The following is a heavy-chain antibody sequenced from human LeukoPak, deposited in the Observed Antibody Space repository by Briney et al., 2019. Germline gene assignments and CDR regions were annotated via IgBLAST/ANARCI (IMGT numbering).Heavy chain of an antibody. V-gene: IGHV3-7*01. CDR2: IKQDGSEK. CDR1: GFTFSSYW. Sequence: GGSLRLSCAASGFTFSSYWMSWVRQAPGKGLEWVANIKQDGSEKYYVHSVKGRFTISRDNAKNSLYLQMNSLRAEDTAVYYCARYNNGDYFDYWGQGTLATVSS. CDR3: ARYNNGDYFDY. D-gene: IGHD1-1*01. J-gene: IGHJ4*02.